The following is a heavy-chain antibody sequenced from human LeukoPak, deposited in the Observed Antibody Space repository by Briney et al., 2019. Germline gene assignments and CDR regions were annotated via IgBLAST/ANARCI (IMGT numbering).Heavy chain of an antibody. CDR1: GFTVSSNY. J-gene: IGHJ6*02. CDR2: ISGSGGST. D-gene: IGHD2-15*01. V-gene: IGHV3-23*01. CDR3: AKDSYSDTRARYYYGMDV. Sequence: GGSLRLSCAASGFTVSSNYMSWVRQAPGKGLEWVSAISGSGGSTYYADSVKGRFTISRDNSKNTLYLQMNSLRAEDTAVYYCAKDSYSDTRARYYYGMDVWGQGTTVTVSS.